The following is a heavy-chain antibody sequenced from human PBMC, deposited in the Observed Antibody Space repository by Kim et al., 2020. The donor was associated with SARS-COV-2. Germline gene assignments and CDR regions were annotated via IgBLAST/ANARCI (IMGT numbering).Heavy chain of an antibody. V-gene: IGHV1-46*01. Sequence: KFQGRVTRTRDTSTSTVYMELSSLRSEDMAVYYCARAMGGGSGSYYLFDYWGQGTLVTVSS. D-gene: IGHD3-10*01. J-gene: IGHJ4*02. CDR3: ARAMGGGSGSYYLFDY.